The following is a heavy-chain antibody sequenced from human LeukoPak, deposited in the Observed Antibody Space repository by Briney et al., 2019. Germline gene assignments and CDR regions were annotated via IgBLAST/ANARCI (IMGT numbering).Heavy chain of an antibody. CDR2: TSSSSSHK. V-gene: IGHV3-21*01. CDR1: GFTFSSYS. Sequence: PGGSLRLSCAASGFTFSSYSMNWVRQAPGKGLEWVSSTSSSSSHKYYADSVKGRFTISRDNAKNSLYLQMNSLRAEDTAVYYCAKDGLAAAGMHSWFDPWGQGTLVTVSS. CDR3: AKDGLAAAGMHSWFDP. D-gene: IGHD6-13*01. J-gene: IGHJ5*02.